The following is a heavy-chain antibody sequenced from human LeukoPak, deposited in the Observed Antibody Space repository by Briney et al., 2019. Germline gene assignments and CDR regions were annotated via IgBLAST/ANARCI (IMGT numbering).Heavy chain of an antibody. D-gene: IGHD6-6*01. Sequence: ASVKVSCKASGGTFNGYALSWVRQAPGQGLEWMGGIIPIFGTTNYAQKFQGRVAITADESTGTAYMELSSLRSEDTAVYYCAREQGSSPPSYFDYWGQGTLVTVSS. CDR2: IIPIFGTT. V-gene: IGHV1-69*13. CDR1: GGTFNGYA. J-gene: IGHJ4*02. CDR3: AREQGSSPPSYFDY.